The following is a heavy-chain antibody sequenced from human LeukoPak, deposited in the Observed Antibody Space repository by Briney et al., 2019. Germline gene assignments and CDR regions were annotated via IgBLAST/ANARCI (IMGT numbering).Heavy chain of an antibody. CDR2: INPSGGST. J-gene: IGHJ3*02. D-gene: IGHD6-19*01. CDR3: ARDLGWTKTKNAFDI. Sequence: ASVKVSCKASGYTFTLYYMHWVRQAPGQGLEWMGIINPSGGSTSYAQKFQGRVTMTRDMSTSTVYMELSSLRSEDTAVYYCARDLGWTKTKNAFDIWGQGTMVTVSS. CDR1: GYTFTLYY. V-gene: IGHV1-46*01.